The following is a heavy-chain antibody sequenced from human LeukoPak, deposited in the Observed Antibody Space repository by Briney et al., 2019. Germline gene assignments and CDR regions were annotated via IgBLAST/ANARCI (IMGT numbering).Heavy chain of an antibody. D-gene: IGHD3-10*01. CDR2: IIPIFGTA. V-gene: IGHV1-69*01. J-gene: IGHJ6*03. CDR3: ARDSPITMVRGLYYYYMDV. Sequence: GSSVKVSCKASGGTFSSYAISWVRQAPGQGLVWMGGIIPIFGTANYAQKFQGRVTITADESTSTAYMELSSLRSEDTAVYYCARDSPITMVRGLYYYYMDVWGKGTTVTVSS. CDR1: GGTFSSYA.